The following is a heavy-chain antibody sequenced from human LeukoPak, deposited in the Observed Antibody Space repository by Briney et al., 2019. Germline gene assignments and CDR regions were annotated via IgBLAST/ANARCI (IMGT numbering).Heavy chain of an antibody. CDR2: INPNCCGT. Sequence: SSVKVSCKASGYTFTGYYMQSVGQAPGQGLEWMGGINPNCCGTNYARKFQGRVTMTRATSISTAYTELSRRRSDDTPVYYCARDRCSGSSCYGHDAFDIWGQGTMVTVSS. CDR3: ARDRCSGSSCYGHDAFDI. D-gene: IGHD2-15*01. J-gene: IGHJ3*02. V-gene: IGHV1-2*02. CDR1: GYTFTGYY.